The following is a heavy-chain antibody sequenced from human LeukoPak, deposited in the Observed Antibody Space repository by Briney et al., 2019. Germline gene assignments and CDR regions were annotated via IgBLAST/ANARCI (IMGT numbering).Heavy chain of an antibody. CDR1: GFMFSTYA. CDR2: ISGTGGST. D-gene: IGHD4-17*01. J-gene: IGHJ4*02. CDR3: AKYPDYGDCVHLDY. Sequence: GGSLRLSCAGSGFMFSTYAMSWVRQAPGQGLEWISGISGTGGSTYYADSVKGRFTISRDNSKNTLYLQMNSLRAEDTAVYYCAKYPDYGDCVHLDYWGQGTLVTVSS. V-gene: IGHV3-23*01.